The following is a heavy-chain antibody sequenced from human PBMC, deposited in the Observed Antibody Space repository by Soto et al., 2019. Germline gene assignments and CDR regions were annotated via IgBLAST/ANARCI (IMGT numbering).Heavy chain of an antibody. J-gene: IGHJ5*02. CDR1: GFTFSSYA. Sequence: GGSLRLSCAASGFTFSSYAMSWVRQAPGKGLEWVSAISGSGGSTYYADSVKGRFTISKDNSTNTPYLQMNSLRAEDTAVYYCAKPISSWYDPNWFDPWGQGTLVTVSS. CDR3: AKPISSWYDPNWFDP. CDR2: ISGSGGST. V-gene: IGHV3-23*01. D-gene: IGHD6-13*01.